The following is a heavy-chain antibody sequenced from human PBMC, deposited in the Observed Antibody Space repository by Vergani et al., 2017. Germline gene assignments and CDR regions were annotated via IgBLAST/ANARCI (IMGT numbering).Heavy chain of an antibody. CDR2: INPSGGHT. J-gene: IGHJ4*02. D-gene: IGHD3-9*01. Sequence: QVQVVQSGAEVKKSGASVKVSCNTSGYTFSNYYMHWVRQAPGQGLEWMGIINPSGGHTNYAQTFQGRVTMTRDTSTSTVYMELSSLRSEDTAIYYCARGGCGSVTGYRYGVQGTLVTVSA. V-gene: IGHV1-46*03. CDR3: ARGGCGSVTGYRY. CDR1: GYTFSNYY.